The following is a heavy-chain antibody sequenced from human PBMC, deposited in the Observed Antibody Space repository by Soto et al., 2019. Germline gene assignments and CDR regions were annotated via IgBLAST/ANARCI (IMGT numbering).Heavy chain of an antibody. V-gene: IGHV4-30-4*01. J-gene: IGHJ6*02. CDR3: ARVPSPFDYYYAMDV. CDR1: GDSISSGNKY. CDR2: VFSSGTT. Sequence: SATLSITCTVSGDSISSGNKYWSWIRQPPGKGLEWIGYVFSSGTTYYNPSLKGRVSISLDASENQFSLKFASVTDADSAVYYCARVPSPFDYYYAMDVWGQGTTVTVSS. D-gene: IGHD3-16*01.